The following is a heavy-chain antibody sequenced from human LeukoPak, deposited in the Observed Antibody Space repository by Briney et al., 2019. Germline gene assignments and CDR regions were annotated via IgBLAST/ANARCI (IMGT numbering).Heavy chain of an antibody. Sequence: SVKVSCKASGGTFSTDAISWVRQAPGQGLECMGRDIPYLGIIDYTQKFQGRITISADKSTSTAYMEMNSLTSEDTAVYYCARDTAVAPSSNWFDPWGQGTLVTVSS. CDR2: DIPYLGII. J-gene: IGHJ5*02. CDR1: GGTFSTDA. V-gene: IGHV1-69*04. CDR3: ARDTAVAPSSNWFDP. D-gene: IGHD6-19*01.